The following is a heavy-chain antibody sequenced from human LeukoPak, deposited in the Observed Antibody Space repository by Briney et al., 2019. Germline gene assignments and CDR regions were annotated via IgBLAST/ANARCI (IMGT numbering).Heavy chain of an antibody. J-gene: IGHJ4*02. Sequence: GGSLRLSCAASGFTFSDFSMNWVRQAPGKGLEWVSTVSTSGISTYYADSVKGRFTISRDNSKNTLYLQMNSLRAEDTAVYYCPKKGYAGSGTYSYYFDYWGQGTLVTVSS. CDR1: GFTFSDFS. V-gene: IGHV3-23*01. CDR3: PKKGYAGSGTYSYYFDY. D-gene: IGHD3-10*01. CDR2: VSTSGIST.